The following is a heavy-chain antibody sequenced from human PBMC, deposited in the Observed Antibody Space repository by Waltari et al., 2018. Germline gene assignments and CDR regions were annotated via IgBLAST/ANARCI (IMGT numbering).Heavy chain of an antibody. Sequence: EVQLVESGGGLVQPGGSLRLSCAASGFSFSNHWFHWVRQAPGKGLVLVSCINSDGSATCYADAVKGRFTISRDDAKNTLYLQMNRLRAEDTAVYYCVRGMVRVVGFDFWGQGTLVTVSS. V-gene: IGHV3-74*01. CDR2: INSDGSAT. J-gene: IGHJ4*02. CDR3: VRGMVRVVGFDF. CDR1: GFSFSNHW. D-gene: IGHD1-26*01.